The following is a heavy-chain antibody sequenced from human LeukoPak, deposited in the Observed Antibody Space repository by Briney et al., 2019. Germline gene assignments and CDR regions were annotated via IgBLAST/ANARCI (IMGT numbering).Heavy chain of an antibody. CDR3: ARDQWFGERTPYYYYYGMDV. D-gene: IGHD3-10*01. CDR2: ISSSGSTI. J-gene: IGHJ6*02. CDR1: GFTFSSYE. Sequence: PGGSLRLSCAASGFTFSSYEMKWVRQAPGKGLEWVSYISSSGSTIYYADSVKGRFTISRDNAKNSLYLQMNSLRAEDTAVYYCARDQWFGERTPYYYYYGMDVWGQGTTVTVSS. V-gene: IGHV3-48*03.